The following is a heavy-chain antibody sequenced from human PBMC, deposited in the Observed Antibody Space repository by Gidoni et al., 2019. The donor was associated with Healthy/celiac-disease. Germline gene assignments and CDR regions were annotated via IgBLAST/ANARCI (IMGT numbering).Heavy chain of an antibody. J-gene: IGHJ4*02. CDR3: ARDNSSSRSLDY. D-gene: IGHD6-6*01. Sequence: QVQLVQSGAEVKKPGSSVKVSCKASGGPFSSKASSWVRQAPGQGLEWMGRIIPILGIANYAQKFQGRVTITADKSTSTAYMELSSLRSEDTAVYYCARDNSSSRSLDYWGQGTLVTVSS. CDR1: GGPFSSKA. CDR2: IIPILGIA. V-gene: IGHV1-69*04.